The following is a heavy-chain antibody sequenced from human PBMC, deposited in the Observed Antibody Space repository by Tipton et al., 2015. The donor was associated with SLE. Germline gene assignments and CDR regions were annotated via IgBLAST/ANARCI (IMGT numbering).Heavy chain of an antibody. Sequence: TLSLTCTVSGGSISTYYWGWIRQPPGKGLEWIGSMYYSGNTYYNPSLKTRVTISVDTSKNQFSLKLNSVTAADTAVFYCARGYGGNWGQGTLLTVSS. CDR3: ARGYGGN. V-gene: IGHV4-39*07. D-gene: IGHD4-23*01. CDR1: GGSISTYY. J-gene: IGHJ4*02. CDR2: MYYSGNT.